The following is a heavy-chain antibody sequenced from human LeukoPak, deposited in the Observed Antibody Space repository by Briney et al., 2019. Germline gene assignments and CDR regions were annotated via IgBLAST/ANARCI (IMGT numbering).Heavy chain of an antibody. CDR3: ARLYCSGGSCYYFQH. Sequence: ETLFLTCTVSGGSISSYYWSWIRQPPGKGLEWIGYIYYSGSTNYNPSLKSRVTISVDTSKNQFSLKLSSVTAADTAVYYCARLYCSGGSCYYFQHWGQGTLVTVSS. CDR2: IYYSGST. D-gene: IGHD2-15*01. CDR1: GGSISSYY. V-gene: IGHV4-59*01. J-gene: IGHJ1*01.